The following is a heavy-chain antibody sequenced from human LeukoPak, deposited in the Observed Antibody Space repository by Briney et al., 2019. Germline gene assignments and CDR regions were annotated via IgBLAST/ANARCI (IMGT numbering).Heavy chain of an antibody. CDR1: GGTFSSYA. CDR2: IIPIFGTA. J-gene: IGHJ4*02. Sequence: GASVKVSCKASGGTFSSYAISWVRQAPGQGLEWMGRIIPIFGTANYAQKFQGRVTITADKSTSTAHMELSSLRSEDTAVYYCARGRMATTFMDYWGQGTLVTVSS. CDR3: ARGRMATTFMDY. V-gene: IGHV1-69*06. D-gene: IGHD5-24*01.